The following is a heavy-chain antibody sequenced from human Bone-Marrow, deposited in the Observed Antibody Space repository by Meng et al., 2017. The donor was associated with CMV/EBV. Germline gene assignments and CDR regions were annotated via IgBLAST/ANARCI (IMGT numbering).Heavy chain of an antibody. V-gene: IGHV1-8*01. J-gene: IGHJ4*02. D-gene: IGHD4-23*01. CDR2: MNPNSGNT. CDR1: GYTFTSYD. CDR3: ARGGARRTTVVTYED. Sequence: ASVKVSCKASGYTFTSYDINWVRQATGQGLEWMGWMNPNSGNTGYAQKFQGRVTMTRDTSISTAYMELSRLRSDDTAVYYCARGGARRTTVVTYEDWGQGTLVTVSS.